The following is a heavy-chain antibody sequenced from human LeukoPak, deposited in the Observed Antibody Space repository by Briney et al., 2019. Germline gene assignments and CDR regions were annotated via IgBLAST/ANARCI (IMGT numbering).Heavy chain of an antibody. Sequence: SETLSLTCTVSGGSISSYYWSWIRQPPGKGLEWIGYIHYSGSTNYNPSLKSRVTISVDTSKNQFSLKLSSVTAADTAVYYCARGLTTLRGAFDIWGQGTMVTVSS. J-gene: IGHJ3*02. CDR2: IHYSGST. CDR3: ARGLTTLRGAFDI. CDR1: GGSISSYY. D-gene: IGHD3-16*01. V-gene: IGHV4-59*01.